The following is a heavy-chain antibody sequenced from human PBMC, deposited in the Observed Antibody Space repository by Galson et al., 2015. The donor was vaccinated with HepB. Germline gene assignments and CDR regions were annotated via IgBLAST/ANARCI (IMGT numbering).Heavy chain of an antibody. V-gene: IGHV3-30-3*01. CDR2: ISYDGSNK. J-gene: IGHJ3*02. CDR1: GFTFSSYA. D-gene: IGHD3-10*01. CDR3: ARGEALWFGEYPTPPDSAFDI. Sequence: SLRLSCAASGFTFSSYAMHWVRQAPGKGLEWVAVISYDGSNKYYADSVKGRFTISRDNSKNTLYLQMNSLRAEDTAVYYCARGEALWFGEYPTPPDSAFDIWGQGTMVTVSS.